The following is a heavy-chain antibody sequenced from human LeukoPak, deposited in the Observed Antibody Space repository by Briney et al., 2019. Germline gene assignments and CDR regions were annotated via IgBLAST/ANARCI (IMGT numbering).Heavy chain of an antibody. CDR1: EFTFSDYY. D-gene: IGHD3-3*01. J-gene: IGHJ6*02. CDR3: ARDYRITIFGVVITPSLWYYYGMDV. Sequence: PGGSLRLSCAASEFTFSDYYMSWIRQAPGKGLEWVSYISSSGGTIYYADSVKGRFTISRDNAKNSLYLQMNSLRAEDTAVYYCARDYRITIFGVVITPSLWYYYGMDVWGQGTTVTVSS. V-gene: IGHV3-11*01. CDR2: ISSSGGTI.